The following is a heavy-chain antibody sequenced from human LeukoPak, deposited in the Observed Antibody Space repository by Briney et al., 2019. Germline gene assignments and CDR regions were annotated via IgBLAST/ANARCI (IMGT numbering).Heavy chain of an antibody. V-gene: IGHV3-30-3*01. CDR2: ISYDGTNK. CDR1: KFTFSTYA. J-gene: IGHJ4*02. D-gene: IGHD6-19*01. Sequence: GGSLRLSCIASKFTFSTYAMHWVRQAPGKGLEWVAAISYDGTNKYYADSVKGRINISRDNSKNTVYLQMSNVTAEDTAMYHCARDRGGSGWYYLDYWGQGTLVTVSS. CDR3: ARDRGGSGWYYLDY.